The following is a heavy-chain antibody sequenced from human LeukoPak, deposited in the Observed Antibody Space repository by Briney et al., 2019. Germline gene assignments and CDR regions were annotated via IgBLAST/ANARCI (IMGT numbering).Heavy chain of an antibody. CDR3: AKDSTGTVTPNWFDP. CDR1: GFTFSNYA. D-gene: IGHD4-17*01. V-gene: IGHV3-33*06. Sequence: GGSLGLSCAASGFTFSNYALHWVRQAPGKGLEWVALIWYDGTNKYYADSVKGRFTISRDNSKNTLYLQMNSLRAEDTAVYYCAKDSTGTVTPNWFDPWGQGTLVTVSS. CDR2: IWYDGTNK. J-gene: IGHJ5*02.